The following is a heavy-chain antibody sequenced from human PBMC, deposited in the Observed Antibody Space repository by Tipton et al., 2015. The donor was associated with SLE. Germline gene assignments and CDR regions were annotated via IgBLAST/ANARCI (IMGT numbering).Heavy chain of an antibody. V-gene: IGHV3-64*01. Sequence: SLRLSCAASGFTFSSYAMHWVRQAPGRGLEYVSGISSNGGSTYYANSVKGRFTISRDNSKNTLYLQMGSLRAEDTAVYYCAKARGSYSYDLGVWGQGTTVTVSS. CDR3: AKARGSYSYDLGV. J-gene: IGHJ6*02. CDR1: GFTFSSYA. CDR2: ISSNGGST. D-gene: IGHD3-16*01.